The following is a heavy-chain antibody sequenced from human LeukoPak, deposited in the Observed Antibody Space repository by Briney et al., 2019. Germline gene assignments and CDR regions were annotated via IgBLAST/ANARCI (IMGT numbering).Heavy chain of an antibody. D-gene: IGHD3-22*01. J-gene: IGHJ4*02. V-gene: IGHV3-23*01. Sequence: GGSLRLSCVASGFIFSNYAMSWVRQSPGKGLEWVSAISPSGGSTYYADSVRGRFTISRDNSKNTLYLQMNSLRAEDTAIYFCARVPYNYDTSSYYYKYYFDYWGQGTLVTVSS. CDR3: ARVPYNYDTSSYYYKYYFDY. CDR1: GFIFSNYA. CDR2: ISPSGGST.